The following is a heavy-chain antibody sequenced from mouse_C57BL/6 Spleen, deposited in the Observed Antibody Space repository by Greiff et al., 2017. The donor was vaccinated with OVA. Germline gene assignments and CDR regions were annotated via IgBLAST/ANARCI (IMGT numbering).Heavy chain of an antibody. J-gene: IGHJ4*01. V-gene: IGHV14-1*01. D-gene: IGHD2-1*01. CDR2: IDPEDGDT. CDR1: GFNIKDYY. Sequence: EVQLQQSGAELVRPGASVKLSCTASGFNIKDYYMHWVKQRPEQGLEWIGRIDPEDGDTEYAPQFQGKATMTADTSSNTAYLQLSSLTSEDTAVYYCTTVYGNYGDYYAMDYWGQGTSVTVSS. CDR3: TTVYGNYGDYYAMDY.